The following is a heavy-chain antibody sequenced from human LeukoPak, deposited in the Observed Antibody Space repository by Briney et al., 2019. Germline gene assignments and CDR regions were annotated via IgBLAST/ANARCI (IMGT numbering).Heavy chain of an antibody. CDR2: INPNSGGT. Sequence: ASVKVSCTASGYTFTGYYMHWVRQAPGQGLEWMGWINPNSGGTNYAQKFQGWVTMTRDTSISTAYMELSRLRSDDTAVYYCARGGSYIRNNWFDPWGQGTLVTVSS. D-gene: IGHD1-26*01. J-gene: IGHJ5*02. CDR1: GYTFTGYY. V-gene: IGHV1-2*04. CDR3: ARGGSYIRNNWFDP.